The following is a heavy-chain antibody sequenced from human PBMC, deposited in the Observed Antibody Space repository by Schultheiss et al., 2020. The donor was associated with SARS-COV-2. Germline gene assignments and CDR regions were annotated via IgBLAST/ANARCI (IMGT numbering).Heavy chain of an antibody. CDR3: ARASDYYGSGSYGYYYYGMDV. D-gene: IGHD3-10*01. J-gene: IGHJ6*02. CDR2: IIPIFGTA. Sequence: SVKVSCKASGGTFSSYAISWVRQAPGQGLEWMGGIIPIFGTANYAQKFQGRVTITADKSTSTAYMELSSLRSEDTAVYYCARASDYYGSGSYGYYYYGMDVWGQGTTVTVSS. V-gene: IGHV1-69*06. CDR1: GGTFSSYA.